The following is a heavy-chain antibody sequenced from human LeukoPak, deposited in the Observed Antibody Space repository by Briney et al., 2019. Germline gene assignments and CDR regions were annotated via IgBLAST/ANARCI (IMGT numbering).Heavy chain of an antibody. CDR2: IYNSGST. CDR1: GYSIGTDYY. Sequence: SETLSLTCAVSGYSIGTDYYWGWIRQSPGKGLEWIGSIYNSGSTYYNPSLKSRIIISVDTSKSQFSLKLSSVTAADTAVYYCARNSSSSSPPERYNWFDPWGQGTLVTASS. V-gene: IGHV4-38-2*01. CDR3: ARNSSSSSPPERYNWFDP. J-gene: IGHJ5*02. D-gene: IGHD6-6*01.